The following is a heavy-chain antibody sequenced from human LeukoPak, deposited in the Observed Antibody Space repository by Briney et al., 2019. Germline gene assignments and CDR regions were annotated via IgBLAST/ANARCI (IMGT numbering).Heavy chain of an antibody. CDR2: ISGSGVST. Sequence: PGGTLRLSCAGSGFTFSSYGMSWVRQTPGKGLEWVSAISGSGVSTYYVDSVKGRFTISRDNSKNTLYLQMNSLRAEDTAVYYCARGIQLWFLGYWGQGTLVTVSS. CDR3: ARGIQLWFLGY. D-gene: IGHD5-18*01. CDR1: GFTFSSYG. V-gene: IGHV3-23*01. J-gene: IGHJ4*02.